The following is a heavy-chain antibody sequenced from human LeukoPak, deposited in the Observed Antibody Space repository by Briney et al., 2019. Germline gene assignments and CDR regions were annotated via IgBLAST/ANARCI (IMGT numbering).Heavy chain of an antibody. Sequence: PGMSLRLSCAASGVTLSPYGMHWVRQAPGKGLEWVAVISYEGGTQHYADSVKGRFIISRDNPRNTLYLQMNILRTEDTAVYYCAKGARGDTVTSIVGLNWFDPWGQGTLVTVSS. V-gene: IGHV3-30*18. J-gene: IGHJ5*02. CDR1: GVTLSPYG. D-gene: IGHD4-17*01. CDR2: ISYEGGTQ. CDR3: AKGARGDTVTSIVGLNWFDP.